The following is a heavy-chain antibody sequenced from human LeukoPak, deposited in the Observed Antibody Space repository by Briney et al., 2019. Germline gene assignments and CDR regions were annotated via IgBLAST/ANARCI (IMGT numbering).Heavy chain of an antibody. V-gene: IGHV3-48*03. CDR3: ARADLDSSWLQNFDY. D-gene: IGHD6-13*01. Sequence: GGSLRLSCAASGFTVSSYEMNWVRQAPGKGLEWVSYISSSGSTIYYADSVKGRFTISRDNAKNSLYLQMNSLRAEDTAVYYCARADLDSSWLQNFDYWGQGTLVTISS. CDR1: GFTVSSYE. CDR2: ISSSGSTI. J-gene: IGHJ4*02.